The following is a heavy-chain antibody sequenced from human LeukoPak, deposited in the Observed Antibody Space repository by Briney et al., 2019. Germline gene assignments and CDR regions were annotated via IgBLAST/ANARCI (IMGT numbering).Heavy chain of an antibody. V-gene: IGHV4-4*02. CDR2: IYHSGST. CDR1: GGSISSSNW. CDR3: ATLYGSGSYYDGPIEY. Sequence: SGTLSLTCAVSGGSISSSNWWSWVRQPPGKGLEWSGEIYHSGSTNYNTTLQSRGNISVDKSKKQFTLKLSSVTAADTAVYYCATLYGSGSYYDGPIEYWGQGTLVTVSS. J-gene: IGHJ4*02. D-gene: IGHD3-10*01.